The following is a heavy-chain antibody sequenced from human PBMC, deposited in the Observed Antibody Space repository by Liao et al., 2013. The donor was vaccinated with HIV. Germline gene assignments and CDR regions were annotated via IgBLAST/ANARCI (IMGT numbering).Heavy chain of an antibody. CDR1: GGSIRNYY. J-gene: IGHJ3*02. CDR2: IYTSGST. CDR3: ARATDYYDSAGFYYKFTVAFVY. Sequence: QVQLQESGPGLVKPSETLSLTCTVSGGSIRNYYWSWIRQPAGKGLEWIGRIYTSGSTTYNSSLQSRVTISVDTSKNLFSLKMSSVTAADTAVYYCARATDYYDSAGFYYKFTVAFVYLGPNGTNGHR. V-gene: IGHV4-4*07. D-gene: IGHD3-22*01.